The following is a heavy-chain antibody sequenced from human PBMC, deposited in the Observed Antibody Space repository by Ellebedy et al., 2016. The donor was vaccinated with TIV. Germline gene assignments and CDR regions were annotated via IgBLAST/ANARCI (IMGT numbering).Heavy chain of an antibody. Sequence: GGSLRLSXAASGFTFSDYYMGWIRQAPGKGMEWISYISNSGRTTYYVDSVKGRFTISRDNAKNSLCLQMNSLRAEDTAVYYCASGSYYVDYWGQGTLVTVSS. CDR2: ISNSGRTT. V-gene: IGHV3-11*04. J-gene: IGHJ4*02. CDR1: GFTFSDYY. CDR3: ASGSYYVDY. D-gene: IGHD1-26*01.